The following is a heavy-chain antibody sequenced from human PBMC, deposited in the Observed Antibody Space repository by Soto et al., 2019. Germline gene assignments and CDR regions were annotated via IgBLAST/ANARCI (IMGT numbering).Heavy chain of an antibody. V-gene: IGHV3-33*01. CDR1: GFTFSSYG. Sequence: PGGSLRLSCAASGFTFSSYGMHWVRQAPGKGLEWVAVIWYDGSNKYYADSVKGRFTISRDNSKNTLYLQMSSLRAEDTAVYYCARELLGLLWFGESSYGMDVWGQGTTVTVSS. D-gene: IGHD3-10*01. J-gene: IGHJ6*02. CDR2: IWYDGSNK. CDR3: ARELLGLLWFGESSYGMDV.